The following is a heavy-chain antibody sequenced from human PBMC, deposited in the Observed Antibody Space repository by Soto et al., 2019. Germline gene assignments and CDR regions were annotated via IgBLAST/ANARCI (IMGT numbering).Heavy chain of an antibody. CDR2: ISGSGGTT. CDR3: AKTPYDFWSSGQYLFDH. J-gene: IGHJ4*02. D-gene: IGHD3-3*01. CDR1: GFTFGSHA. Sequence: GSLRLSCTVSGFTFGSHAMSWVRQAPGKGLECVSGISGSGGTTFYADSVKGRFTISRDNSKKTLYLQMNSLRAEDTAVYYCAKTPYDFWSSGQYLFDHWGQGXLVTVYS. V-gene: IGHV3-23*01.